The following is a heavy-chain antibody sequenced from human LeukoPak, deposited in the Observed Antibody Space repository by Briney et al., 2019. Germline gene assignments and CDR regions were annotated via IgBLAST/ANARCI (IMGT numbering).Heavy chain of an antibody. D-gene: IGHD6-13*01. Sequence: SETLSLTSTVSGGSISSYYWSWIRQPPGKGLEWIEYIYHSGSTNYNPSLKSRVTISVDTSKNQFSLKLSSVTAADTAVYYCARFSIAASGTHDAFDIWGQGTMVTVSS. CDR2: IYHSGST. V-gene: IGHV4-59*01. J-gene: IGHJ3*02. CDR3: ARFSIAASGTHDAFDI. CDR1: GGSISSYY.